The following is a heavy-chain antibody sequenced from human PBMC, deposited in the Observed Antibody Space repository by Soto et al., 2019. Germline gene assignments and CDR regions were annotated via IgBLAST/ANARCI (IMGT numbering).Heavy chain of an antibody. CDR1: GGTFSSYA. J-gene: IGHJ5*02. Sequence: QVQLVQSGAEVKKPGSSVKVSCKASGGTFSSYAISWVRQAPGQGLEWMGGIIPIFGTANYAQKFQGRVTITADESTSTAYRELSSLRSEDTAVYYCARVITRSDWNNWFDPWGQGTLVTVSS. CDR3: ARVITRSDWNNWFDP. D-gene: IGHD1-1*01. V-gene: IGHV1-69*01. CDR2: IIPIFGTA.